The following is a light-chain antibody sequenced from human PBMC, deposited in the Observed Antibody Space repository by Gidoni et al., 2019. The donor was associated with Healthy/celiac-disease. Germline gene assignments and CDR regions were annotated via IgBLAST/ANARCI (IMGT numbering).Light chain of an antibody. J-gene: IGKJ1*01. V-gene: IGKV1-39*01. CDR3: QQSYRTPWT. CDR2: AAS. CDR1: QSISSY. Sequence: DIQMTQSPSSLSASVGDRVTITCQASQSISSYLNGYQEKPGKAPKLLILAASSLQSGVPSRFSDSGSGTDFTLTISSLQPEEVSTYYGQQSYRTPWTFGQGTKVEIK.